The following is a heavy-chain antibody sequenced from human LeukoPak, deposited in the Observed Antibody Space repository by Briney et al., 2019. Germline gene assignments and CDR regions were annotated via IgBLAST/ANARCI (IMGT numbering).Heavy chain of an antibody. V-gene: IGHV1-69*04. CDR1: GGTFSSYA. J-gene: IGHJ6*02. Sequence: SVKVSCKASGGTFSSYAISWVRQAPGQGLEWMGRIIPILGIANYAQKFQGRVTITADKSTSTAYMELSSLRSEDTAVYYCATAAKQRYGMDVWGQGTTVTASS. CDR3: ATAAKQRYGMDV. CDR2: IIPILGIA. D-gene: IGHD6-13*01.